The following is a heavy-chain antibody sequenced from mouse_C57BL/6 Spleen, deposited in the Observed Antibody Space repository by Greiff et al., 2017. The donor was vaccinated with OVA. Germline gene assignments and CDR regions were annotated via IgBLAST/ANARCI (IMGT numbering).Heavy chain of an antibody. CDR2: IHPNSGST. D-gene: IGHD2-5*01. J-gene: IGHJ2*01. V-gene: IGHV1-64*01. CDR3: ARYLAYYSNSCYFDY. CDR1: GYTFTSYW. Sequence: QVQLQQPGAELVKPGASVKLSCKASGYTFTSYWMHWVKQRPGQGLEWIGMIHPNSGSTNYNEKFKSKATLTVDKSSSTAYMQLSSLTSEDSAVYYCARYLAYYSNSCYFDYWGQGTTLTVSS.